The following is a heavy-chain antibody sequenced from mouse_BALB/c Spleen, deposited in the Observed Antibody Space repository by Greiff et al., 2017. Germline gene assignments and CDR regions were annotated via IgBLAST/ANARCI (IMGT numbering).Heavy chain of an antibody. V-gene: IGHV1S135*01. J-gene: IGHJ4*01. CDR2: IDPFNGGT. CDR3: AKEGGSYYYAMDY. Sequence: EVQLQQSGPELMKPGASVKISCKASGYSFTSYYMHWVKQSHGKSLEWIGYIDPFNGGTSYNQKFKGKATLTVDKSSSTAYMHLSSLTSEDSAVYYCAKEGGSYYYAMDYWGQGTSVTVSS. CDR1: GYSFTSYY.